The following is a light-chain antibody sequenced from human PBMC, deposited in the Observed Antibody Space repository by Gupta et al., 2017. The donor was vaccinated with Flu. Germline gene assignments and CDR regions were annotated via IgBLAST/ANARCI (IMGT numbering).Light chain of an antibody. J-gene: IGLJ3*02. Sequence: SYALTPPPSVSVAPGQPARLPGEGNDIETKSVYWYQQKAGQAPVLVGYVGVDGPSGIPERFSGSSSGNTATLTINGVAAGDEADYYCQVWDSSTDHRVCGGGTKLTVL. CDR1: DIETKS. CDR2: VGV. V-gene: IGLV3-21*02. CDR3: QVWDSSTDHRV.